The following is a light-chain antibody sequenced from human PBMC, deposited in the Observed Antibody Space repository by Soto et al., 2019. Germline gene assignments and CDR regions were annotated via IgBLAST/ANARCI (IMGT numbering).Light chain of an antibody. J-gene: IGKJ4*02. V-gene: IGKV1-12*01. CDR1: QGISSS. Sequence: DIQMTQSPSSVSASVGDRVTISCRASQGISSSLAWYQQRPGKAPNLLIYEASISHTGVPSRFSGSGSGTDFTLTISWLQPEDFATYYCHQTDSFPLTLGGGTKVEI. CDR2: EAS. CDR3: HQTDSFPLT.